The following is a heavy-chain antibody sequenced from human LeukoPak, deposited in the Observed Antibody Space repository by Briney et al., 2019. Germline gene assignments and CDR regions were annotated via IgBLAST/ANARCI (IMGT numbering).Heavy chain of an antibody. CDR3: AKDGGLWVSAHWGDS. CDR2: ITTSDGNT. Sequence: GGSLRLSCAASGFTFSSYTMSWVRQAPGKGLEWVSTITTSDGNTYYADSVKGRFTVSRDNSKNTLYLQMNSLRAEDAAVYYCAKDGGLWVSAHWGDSWGRGTLVTVSS. CDR1: GFTFSSYT. D-gene: IGHD7-27*01. V-gene: IGHV3-23*01. J-gene: IGHJ4*02.